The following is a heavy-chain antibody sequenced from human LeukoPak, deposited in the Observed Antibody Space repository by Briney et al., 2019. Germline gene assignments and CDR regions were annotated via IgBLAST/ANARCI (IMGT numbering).Heavy chain of an antibody. CDR1: GFRFSSYV. D-gene: IGHD1-26*01. J-gene: IGHJ4*02. V-gene: IGHV3-23*01. Sequence: GGSLRLSCAASGFRFSSYVMSWVRQAPGKGLEYVSSIDGSDGASYYADSVKGRFTISRDNSKNTLFLQMNSLRVEDTAVYYCARVDSGNYDYWGQRTLLTVSS. CDR2: IDGSDGAS. CDR3: ARVDSGNYDY.